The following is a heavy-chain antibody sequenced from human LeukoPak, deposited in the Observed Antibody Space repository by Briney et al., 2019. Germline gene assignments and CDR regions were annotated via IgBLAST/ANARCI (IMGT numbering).Heavy chain of an antibody. D-gene: IGHD2-15*01. V-gene: IGHV4-31*03. Sequence: SETLSLTCTVSGGSISSGGYYWSWIRQHPGKGLEWIGYIYYSGSTYYNPSLKSRVTISVDTSKNQFSLKLGSVTAADTAVYYCARVGYCSGGSCYNWFDPWGQGTLVTVSS. CDR2: IYYSGST. CDR1: GGSISSGGYY. CDR3: ARVGYCSGGSCYNWFDP. J-gene: IGHJ5*02.